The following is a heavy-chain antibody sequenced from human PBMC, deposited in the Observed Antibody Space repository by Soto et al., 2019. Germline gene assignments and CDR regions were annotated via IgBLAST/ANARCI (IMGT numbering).Heavy chain of an antibody. CDR3: ARLDYYYYGMDV. J-gene: IGHJ6*02. V-gene: IGHV5-10-1*01. CDR1: GDNFISYC. Sequence: VVLLKISSKGSGDNFISYCISWVRQIPGKGLEWMGRIDPSDSYTNYSPSFQGHVTTSADKSISTAYLQWSSLKASDTAMYYCARLDYYYYGMDVWGQGTTVTVSS. CDR2: IDPSDSYT.